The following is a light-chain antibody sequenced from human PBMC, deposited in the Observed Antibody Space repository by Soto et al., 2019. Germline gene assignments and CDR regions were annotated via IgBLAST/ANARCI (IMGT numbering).Light chain of an antibody. Sequence: EIVLTQSPGTLSLSPGERATLSCRASQSVSSSYLAWYQQKPGQAPRLLIYGASSRATGIPDRFSGSGSGTDFTLTISRLEPEDIAVYSCHQYGSSPRTFG. V-gene: IGKV3-20*01. CDR1: QSVSSSY. CDR3: HQYGSSPRT. CDR2: GAS. J-gene: IGKJ1*01.